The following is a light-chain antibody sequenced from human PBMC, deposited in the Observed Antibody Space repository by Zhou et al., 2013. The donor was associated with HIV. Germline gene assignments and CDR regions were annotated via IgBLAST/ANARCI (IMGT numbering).Light chain of an antibody. Sequence: AIRMTQSPSSFSASTGDRVTITCRASQGISSYLAWYQQKPGKAPKLLIYAASTLQSGVPSRFSGSGSGTDFTLTISCLQSEDFATYYCQQYNDYPFTFGGGTKVEMK. CDR1: QGISSY. V-gene: IGKV1-8*01. CDR2: AAS. J-gene: IGKJ4*01. CDR3: QQYNDYPFT.